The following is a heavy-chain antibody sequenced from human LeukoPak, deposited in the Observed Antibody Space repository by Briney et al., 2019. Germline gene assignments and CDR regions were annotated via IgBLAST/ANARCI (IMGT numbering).Heavy chain of an antibody. V-gene: IGHV3-53*01. CDR1: GFTVSSNY. CDR3: ARDSSTMEVYFQH. CDR2: IYSGGST. Sequence: GGSLRLSSAASGFTVSSNYMIWVRQAPGEGLEGVSVIYSGGSTYYADSVKGRFTIYRDNSKNTLYLQMNSLRAEDTAVYYCARDSSTMEVYFQHWGQGTLVTVSS. D-gene: IGHD3-10*01. J-gene: IGHJ1*01.